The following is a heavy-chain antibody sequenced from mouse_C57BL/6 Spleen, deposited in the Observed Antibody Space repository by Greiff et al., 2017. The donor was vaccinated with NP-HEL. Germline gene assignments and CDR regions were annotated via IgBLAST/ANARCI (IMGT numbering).Heavy chain of an antibody. CDR3: TRAKLWYFDV. Sequence: EVMLVESGGGLVQPGGSMKLSCAASGFTFSDAWMDWVRQSPEKGLEWVAEIRNKANNHATYYAESVKGRFTISRDDSKSSFYLQINSLSTKVSGIHSWTRAKLWYFDVWGTGTTVTVSS. CDR2: IRNKANNHAT. J-gene: IGHJ1*03. V-gene: IGHV6-6*01. CDR1: GFTFSDAW.